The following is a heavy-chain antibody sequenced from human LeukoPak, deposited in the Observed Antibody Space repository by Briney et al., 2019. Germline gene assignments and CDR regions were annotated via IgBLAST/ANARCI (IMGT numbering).Heavy chain of an antibody. D-gene: IGHD4-17*01. Sequence: GGSLRLSCAASGFTFSSHGMHWVRQAPGKGLEWVAFIQNDGNSKYYADSVKGRFTISRDNSKNTLYLQMSSLRTEDTADYYCAKRGTVTSNFDYWGQGTLVTVSS. J-gene: IGHJ4*02. CDR2: IQNDGNSK. CDR3: AKRGTVTSNFDY. CDR1: GFTFSSHG. V-gene: IGHV3-30*02.